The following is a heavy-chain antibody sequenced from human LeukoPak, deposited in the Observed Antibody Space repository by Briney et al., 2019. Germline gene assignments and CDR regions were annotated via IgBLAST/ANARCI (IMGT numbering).Heavy chain of an antibody. D-gene: IGHD1-26*01. V-gene: IGHV4-59*08. Sequence: PSQTLSLTCTVSVGSISTYYWSWIRQPPGKGLEWIAYIYYSGSTNYNPPLKSRVTISVDTSKNQFSLKLSSVTAADTAVYYCARLRRGSYYFDSWGQGTLVTVSS. CDR1: VGSISTYY. CDR2: IYYSGST. CDR3: ARLRRGSYYFDS. J-gene: IGHJ4*02.